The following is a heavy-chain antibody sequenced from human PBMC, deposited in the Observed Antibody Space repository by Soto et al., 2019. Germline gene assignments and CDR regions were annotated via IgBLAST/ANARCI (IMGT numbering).Heavy chain of an antibody. Sequence: GASVKVSCKASGYTFTSYGISWVRQAPGQGLEWMGWISAYNGNTNYAQKLQGRVTMTTDTSTSTAYMELRSLRSDDTAVYYCARSRIQLWYWGFDYWGQGTLVTVSS. D-gene: IGHD5-18*01. CDR2: ISAYNGNT. V-gene: IGHV1-18*01. CDR3: ARSRIQLWYWGFDY. J-gene: IGHJ4*02. CDR1: GYTFTSYG.